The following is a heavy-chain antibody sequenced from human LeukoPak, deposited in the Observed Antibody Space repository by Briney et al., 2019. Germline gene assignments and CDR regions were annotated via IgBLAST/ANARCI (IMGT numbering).Heavy chain of an antibody. CDR2: INRDGSNT. J-gene: IGHJ4*02. V-gene: IGHV3-74*01. CDR1: GFTFSSYS. D-gene: IGHD6-13*01. CDR3: ARDTDSNFDH. Sequence: GGSLRLSCAASGFTFSSYSMNWVRQAPGKGLVWVSRINRDGSNTNYADSVKGRFTISRDNAKNTLYLQMNSLGAEDTAVYYCARDTDSNFDHWGQGTLVTVSS.